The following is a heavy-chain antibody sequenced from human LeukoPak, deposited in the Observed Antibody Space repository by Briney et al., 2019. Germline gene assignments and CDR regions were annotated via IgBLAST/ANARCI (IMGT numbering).Heavy chain of an antibody. CDR3: ARGYCSSTSCYHFDY. D-gene: IGHD2-2*01. CDR1: GFTFSSYW. J-gene: IGHJ4*02. CDR2: IKRDGSEK. V-gene: IGHV3-7*04. Sequence: PGGSLRLSCAASGFTFSSYWMSWVRQAPGKGLEWVANIKRDGSEKYYVGSVKGRFTISRDNAKNSLYLQMNSLRAEDTAVYYCARGYCSSTSCYHFDYWGQGTLVTVSS.